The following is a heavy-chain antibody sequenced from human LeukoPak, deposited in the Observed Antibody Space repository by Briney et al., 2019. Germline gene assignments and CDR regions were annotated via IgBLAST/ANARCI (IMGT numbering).Heavy chain of an antibody. D-gene: IGHD5-18*01. CDR3: ARDGRDTAMQRRGYMDV. V-gene: IGHV3-48*01. CDR1: GFTFSSYS. Sequence: GGSLRLSCAASGFTFSSYSVNWVRQAPGKGLEWVSYISSSSSTIYYADSVKGRFTISRDNAKNSLYLQMNSLRAEDTAVYYCARDGRDTAMQRRGYMDVWGKGTTVTVSS. J-gene: IGHJ6*03. CDR2: ISSSSSTI.